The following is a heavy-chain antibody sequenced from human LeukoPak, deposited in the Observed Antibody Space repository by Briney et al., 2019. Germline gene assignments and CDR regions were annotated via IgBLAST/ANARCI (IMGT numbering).Heavy chain of an antibody. V-gene: IGHV3-23*01. Sequence: HAGGSLRLSCAASGFTFSSYAMSWVRLALGKGLEWVSGISGSGGSTNYADSVKGRFTISRDNSKNTLYLQMNSLRAEDTAEYYCAKTNSAQYFDYWGQGTLVTVSS. CDR2: ISGSGGST. D-gene: IGHD4-11*01. J-gene: IGHJ4*02. CDR1: GFTFSSYA. CDR3: AKTNSAQYFDY.